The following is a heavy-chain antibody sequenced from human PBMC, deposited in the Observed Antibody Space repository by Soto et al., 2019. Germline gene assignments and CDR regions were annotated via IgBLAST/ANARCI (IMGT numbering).Heavy chain of an antibody. CDR3: AREMAAAGTGWFEP. CDR1: VGSISSYY. V-gene: IGHV4-59*01. Sequence: PSETLSLTCTVSVGSISSYYWSLIRQPPGKGLECIWYIYYSGSPNYNPSLKSRVTISVDTSKNQFSLKLSSVTAADTAVYYCAREMAAAGTGWFEPWAQGTMVTVSS. CDR2: IYYSGSP. D-gene: IGHD6-13*01. J-gene: IGHJ5*02.